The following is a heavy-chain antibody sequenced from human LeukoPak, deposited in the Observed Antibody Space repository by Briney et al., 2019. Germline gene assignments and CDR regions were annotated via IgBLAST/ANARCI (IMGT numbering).Heavy chain of an antibody. Sequence: SETLSLTCTVSGGSISSSSYYWGWIRQPPGKGLEWIGSIYYSGSTYYNPSLKSRVTISVDTSKNQFSLKLSSVTAADTAVYYCARGGTSDQFDYWGQGTLVTVSS. CDR3: ARGGTSDQFDY. CDR1: GGSISSSSYY. V-gene: IGHV4-39*07. D-gene: IGHD1-26*01. CDR2: IYYSGST. J-gene: IGHJ4*02.